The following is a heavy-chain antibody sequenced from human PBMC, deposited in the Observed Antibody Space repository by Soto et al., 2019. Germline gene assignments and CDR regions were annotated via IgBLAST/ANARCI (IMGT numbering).Heavy chain of an antibody. J-gene: IGHJ5*02. CDR1: GGTFSSYT. V-gene: IGHV1-69*08. CDR3: ARERAYDYGDSEGFDP. D-gene: IGHD4-17*01. Sequence: QVQLVQSGAEVKKPGSSVKVSCKASGGTFSSYTISWVRQAPGQGLEWMGRIIPILGIANYAQKFQGRVTITXXKXTXXAYMELSSLRSEDTAVYYCARERAYDYGDSEGFDPWGQGTLVTVSS. CDR2: IIPILGIA.